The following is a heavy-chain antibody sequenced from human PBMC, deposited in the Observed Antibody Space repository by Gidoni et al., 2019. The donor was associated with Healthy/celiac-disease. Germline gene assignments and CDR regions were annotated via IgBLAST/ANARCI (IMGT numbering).Heavy chain of an antibody. Sequence: EVQLVESGGGLVQPGGSLKLSCAASGFTFSGSAMHWVRQASGKGLEWVGRIRSKANSYATAYAASVKGRFTISRDDSKNTAYLQMNSLKTEDTAVYYCTIPTNYGDDAFDIWGQGTMVTVSS. D-gene: IGHD4-17*01. J-gene: IGHJ3*02. V-gene: IGHV3-73*01. CDR3: TIPTNYGDDAFDI. CDR1: GFTFSGSA. CDR2: IRSKANSYAT.